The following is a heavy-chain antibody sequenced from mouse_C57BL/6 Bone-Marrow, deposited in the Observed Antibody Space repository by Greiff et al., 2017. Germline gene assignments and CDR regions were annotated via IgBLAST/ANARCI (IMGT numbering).Heavy chain of an antibody. Sequence: EVQLQQSGPVLVKPGASVKLSCKASGYTFTDYYMSWVKQSHGKSLEWIGVVNPYNGGTRYNQKFKGKAKLTVDKSSSTASMELNGLTSEDSAVYYSAVGRPWFAYWGQGTLVTVSA. CDR3: AVGRPWFAY. V-gene: IGHV1-19*01. CDR2: VNPYNGGT. CDR1: GYTFTDYY. J-gene: IGHJ3*01.